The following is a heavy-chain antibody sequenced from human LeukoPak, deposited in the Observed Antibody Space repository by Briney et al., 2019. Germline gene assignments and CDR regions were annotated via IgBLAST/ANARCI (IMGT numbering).Heavy chain of an antibody. CDR1: GFTFSSYE. CDR2: ISSSGSTI. D-gene: IGHD3-10*01. J-gene: IGHJ4*02. V-gene: IGHV3-48*03. Sequence: GGSLRLSCAASGFTFSSYEMNWVRQAPGEGLEWVSYISSSGSTIYYADSVKGRFTISRDNSKNTLYLQMNSLRAEDTAVYYCAKDQLITMVRGVITNWGQGTLVTVSS. CDR3: AKDQLITMVRGVITN.